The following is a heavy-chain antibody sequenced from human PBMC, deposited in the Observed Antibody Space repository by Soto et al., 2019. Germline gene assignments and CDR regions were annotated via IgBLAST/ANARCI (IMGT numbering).Heavy chain of an antibody. CDR2: ISDDGSQK. Sequence: LRLSCAASGFTFRTYGMHWVRQAPGKGLEWVAFISDDGSQKYYGDSVKGRFTISRDNSKNTLSLRMISLRTEDTSVYYCAKEAPGGWHFFDTWGQGTLVTVSS. CDR1: GFTFRTYG. D-gene: IGHD6-19*01. J-gene: IGHJ4*02. CDR3: AKEAPGGWHFFDT. V-gene: IGHV3-30*18.